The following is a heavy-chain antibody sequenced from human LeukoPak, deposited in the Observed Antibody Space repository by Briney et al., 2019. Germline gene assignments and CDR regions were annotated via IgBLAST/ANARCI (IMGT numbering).Heavy chain of an antibody. CDR2: ISGSGGST. D-gene: IGHD3-10*01. V-gene: IGHV3-23*01. Sequence: GVSLRLSCAASGFTFSSYAMSWVRQAPGKGLEWVSAISGSGGSTYYADSVKGRFTISRDNSKNTLYLQMNSLRAEDTAVYYCAKDEVGSGSLYYFDYWGQGTLVTVSS. J-gene: IGHJ4*02. CDR3: AKDEVGSGSLYYFDY. CDR1: GFTFSSYA.